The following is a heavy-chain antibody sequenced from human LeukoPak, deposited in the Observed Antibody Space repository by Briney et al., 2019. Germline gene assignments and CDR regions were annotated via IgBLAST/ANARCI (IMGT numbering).Heavy chain of an antibody. CDR2: IIPIFGTA. CDR3: ARLVEKLGYCSGGSCYDNYYYYMDV. V-gene: IGHV1-69*01. J-gene: IGHJ6*03. D-gene: IGHD2-15*01. Sequence: SVKVSCKASGGTFSSYAISWVRQAPGQGLEWMGGIIPIFGTANYAQKLQGRVTIAADESTSTAYMELSSLRSEDTAVYYCARLVEKLGYCSGGSCYDNYYYYMDVWGKGTTVTVSS. CDR1: GGTFSSYA.